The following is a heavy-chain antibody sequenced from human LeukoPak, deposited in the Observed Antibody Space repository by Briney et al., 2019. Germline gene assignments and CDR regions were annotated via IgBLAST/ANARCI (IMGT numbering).Heavy chain of an antibody. CDR3: AKLMSWAWFDP. V-gene: IGHV3-23*01. Sequence: GGSLRLSCAVSGFTFSSYGMSWVRQAPGKGLEWVSAISASGGSIYYADSVKGRFTISRDNSKNTLYLQMNSLRAEDTAVYYCAKLMSWAWFDPWGQGTLVTVSS. J-gene: IGHJ5*02. CDR1: GFTFSSYG. CDR2: ISASGGSI. D-gene: IGHD1-26*01.